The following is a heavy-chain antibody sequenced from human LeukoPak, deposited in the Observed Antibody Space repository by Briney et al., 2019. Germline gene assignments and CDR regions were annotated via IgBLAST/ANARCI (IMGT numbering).Heavy chain of an antibody. CDR2: IYSGGST. CDR1: GFTVSSNY. CDR3: AREGYSRVGFDY. J-gene: IGHJ4*02. D-gene: IGHD2-15*01. Sequence: GGSLRLSCAASGFTVSSNYMSWVRQAPGKGLEWVSVIYSGGSTYYADSVKGRFTISRDNSKNTLYLQMNSLRAEDTAVYYCAREGYSRVGFDYWGQGTLVTVSS. V-gene: IGHV3-53*01.